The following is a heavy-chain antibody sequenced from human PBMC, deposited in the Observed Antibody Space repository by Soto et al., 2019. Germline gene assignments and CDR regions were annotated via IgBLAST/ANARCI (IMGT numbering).Heavy chain of an antibody. D-gene: IGHD3-22*01. CDR2: IYYSGST. Sequence: SETLYLTCTVSGGSISSSSYYWGRIRQPPGKGLEWIGSIYYSGSTNYNPSLKSRVTISVDTSKNQFSLNLTSVTAADTAVYYCARSYYDRSGYAVDPWGQGTLVTVSS. CDR1: GGSISSSSYY. CDR3: ARSYYDRSGYAVDP. J-gene: IGHJ5*02. V-gene: IGHV4-39*07.